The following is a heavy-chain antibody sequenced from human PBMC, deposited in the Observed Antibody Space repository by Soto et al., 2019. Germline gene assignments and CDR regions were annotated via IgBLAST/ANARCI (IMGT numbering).Heavy chain of an antibody. V-gene: IGHV3-30*18. CDR2: ISYDGSNK. J-gene: IGHJ4*02. CDR3: AKDVPHYDSSGPHY. Sequence: GGSLRLSCAASGLTFSSYGMHWVRQAPGKGLEWVAVISYDGSNKYYADSVKGRFTISRDNSKNTLYLQMNSLRAEDTPVYYCAKDVPHYDSSGPHYWGQGTLVTVSS. D-gene: IGHD3-22*01. CDR1: GLTFSSYG.